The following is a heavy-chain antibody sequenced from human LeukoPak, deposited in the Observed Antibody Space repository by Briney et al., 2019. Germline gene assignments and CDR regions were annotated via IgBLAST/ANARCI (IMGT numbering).Heavy chain of an antibody. J-gene: IGHJ4*02. Sequence: GASVKVSCKASGYTFTTYYMHWVRQAPGQGLEWMGIINPSSSSTTYAQKFQGRVTMTRDTSTSTVYMEVSSLRSEDTALYYCARDNRPNIAMVGFDYWGQGTLVTVSS. CDR3: ARDNRPNIAMVGFDY. CDR2: INPSSSST. D-gene: IGHD6-19*01. V-gene: IGHV1-46*01. CDR1: GYTFTTYY.